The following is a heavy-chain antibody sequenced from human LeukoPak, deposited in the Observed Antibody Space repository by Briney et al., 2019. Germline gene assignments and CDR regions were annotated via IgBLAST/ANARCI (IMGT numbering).Heavy chain of an antibody. Sequence: SETLSLTCAVYGGSLSGYYWSWIRQPPGKGLEWIGEINHSGSTNYNPSLKSRVTISVDTSKNQFSLKLSSVTAADTAVYYCARDSQSGQLVLSDSYYYMDVWGKGTTVTISS. CDR3: ARDSQSGQLVLSDSYYYMDV. CDR1: GGSLSGYY. D-gene: IGHD6-13*01. CDR2: INHSGST. V-gene: IGHV4-34*01. J-gene: IGHJ6*03.